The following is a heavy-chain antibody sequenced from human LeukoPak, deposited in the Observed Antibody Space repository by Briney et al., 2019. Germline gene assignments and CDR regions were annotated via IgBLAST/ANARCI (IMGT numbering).Heavy chain of an antibody. D-gene: IGHD5-24*01. V-gene: IGHV4-39*01. CDR2: IYYSGST. CDR3: ASQKDGYSFDY. Sequence: SETLSLTCTVSGGSTSSSNYFWGWIRQPPGKGLEWIGSIYYSGSTYSNPSLKSRVTISVDTSKNQFSLKLSSVTAADTAVYYCASQKDGYSFDYWGQGTLVTVSS. CDR1: GGSTSSSNYF. J-gene: IGHJ4*02.